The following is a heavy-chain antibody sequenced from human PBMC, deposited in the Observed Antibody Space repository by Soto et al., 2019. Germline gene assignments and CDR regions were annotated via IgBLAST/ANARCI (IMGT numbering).Heavy chain of an antibody. V-gene: IGHV1-69*13. CDR1: GGTFSSYA. D-gene: IGHD4-4*01. Sequence: SVKVSCKASGGTFSSYAISWVRQAPGQGLEWMGGIIPIFGTANYAQKFQGRVTITADESTSTAYMELNSLRAEDTAVYYCARGVYNYYYYGMDVWGQGTTVTVSS. J-gene: IGHJ6*02. CDR3: ARGVYNYYYYGMDV. CDR2: IIPIFGTA.